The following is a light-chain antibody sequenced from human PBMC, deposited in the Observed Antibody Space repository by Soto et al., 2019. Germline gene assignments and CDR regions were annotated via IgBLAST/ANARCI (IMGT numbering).Light chain of an antibody. CDR3: QQYGSSPPYT. V-gene: IGKV3-20*01. CDR1: QSVSSRY. CDR2: GES. Sequence: DIVLTQSPGTLSLSPGERATLSCRASQSVSSRYLAWYQQKPGQAPSLLIYGESSRATGIPDRFSGGGSGTDFPLTISRLEPEDFAVYYCQQYGSSPPYTFGQGTKLEIK. J-gene: IGKJ2*01.